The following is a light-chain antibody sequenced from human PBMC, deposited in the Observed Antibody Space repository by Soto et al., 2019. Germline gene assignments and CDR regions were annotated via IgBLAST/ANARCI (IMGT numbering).Light chain of an antibody. V-gene: IGKV3-20*01. CDR3: QQYGSSAT. Sequence: EIVWTRSPGTLSLSPGERATLSCRASQSVSSYLAWYQQNPGQAPRLLIYGASSRATGIPDRFSGSGSGTDFTLTISRLEPEDFAVYYCQQYGSSATFGQGTKVDIK. J-gene: IGKJ1*01. CDR2: GAS. CDR1: QSVSSY.